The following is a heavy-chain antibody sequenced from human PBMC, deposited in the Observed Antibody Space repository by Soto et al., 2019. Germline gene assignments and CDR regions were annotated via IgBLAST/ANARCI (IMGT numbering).Heavy chain of an antibody. J-gene: IGHJ4*02. Sequence: ASVKVSCKASGYTFTSYDINWVRQATGQGLEWMGWMNPNSGNTGYAQKFQGRVTMTRNTSISTAYMELSSLRSEDTAVYYCARGRHIVGATIAGYWGQGTPVTVSS. CDR2: MNPNSGNT. D-gene: IGHD1-26*01. CDR1: GYTFTSYD. CDR3: ARGRHIVGATIAGY. V-gene: IGHV1-8*01.